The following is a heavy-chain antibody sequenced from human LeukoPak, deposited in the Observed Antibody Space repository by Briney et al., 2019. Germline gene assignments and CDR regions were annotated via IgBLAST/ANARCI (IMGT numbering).Heavy chain of an antibody. J-gene: IGHJ4*02. CDR3: ARGLGGATNY. D-gene: IGHD1-26*01. CDR2: ISYDGSNK. Sequence: PGGSLRLSCAASGFTFSSYAMHWVRQAPGKGLEWVAVISYDGSNKYYADSVKGRFAISRDNSKNTLYLQMNSLRAEDTAVYYCARGLGGATNYWGQGTLVTVSS. CDR1: GFTFSSYA. V-gene: IGHV3-30*09.